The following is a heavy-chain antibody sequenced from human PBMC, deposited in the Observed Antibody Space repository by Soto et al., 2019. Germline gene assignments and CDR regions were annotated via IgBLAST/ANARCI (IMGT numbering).Heavy chain of an antibody. CDR3: AKHIVVVTAIAYYSYGMDV. D-gene: IGHD2-21*02. Sequence: SETLCLTCAVYGGSFSGSYWSLIRQPPGKGLEWIGEINHSGSTNYNPSLKSRVTISVDTSKNQFSLKLTSVTAADTAVYYCAKHIVVVTAIAYYSYGMDVWG. CDR2: INHSGST. J-gene: IGHJ6*02. V-gene: IGHV4-34*01. CDR1: GGSFSGSY.